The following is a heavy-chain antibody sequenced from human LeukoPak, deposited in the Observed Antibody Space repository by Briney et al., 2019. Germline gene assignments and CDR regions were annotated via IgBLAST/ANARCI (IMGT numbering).Heavy chain of an antibody. CDR2: ISSSSSTI. V-gene: IGHV3-48*01. CDR3: ARDSPIYYDILTGSKPDAFDI. D-gene: IGHD3-9*01. Sequence: PGGSLRLSCAASGFTFSSYSMNWVRQAPGKGLEWVSYISSSSSTIYYADSVKGRFTISRDNAKNSLYLQMNSLRAEDPAVYYCARDSPIYYDILTGSKPDAFDIWGQGTMVTVSS. J-gene: IGHJ3*02. CDR1: GFTFSSYS.